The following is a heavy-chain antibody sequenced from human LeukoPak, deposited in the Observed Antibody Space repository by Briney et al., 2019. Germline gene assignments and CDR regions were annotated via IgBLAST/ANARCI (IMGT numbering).Heavy chain of an antibody. CDR3: AREWGRGYSYEYYYGMDV. CDR2: ISSSSSYI. J-gene: IGHJ6*02. Sequence: GGSLRLSCAASGFTFDIYTMQWVRQAPGKGLEWVSSISSSSSYIYYADSVKGRFTISRDNAKNSLYLQMNSLRAEDTAVYYCAREWGRGYSYEYYYGMDVWGQGTTVTVS. V-gene: IGHV3-21*01. D-gene: IGHD5-18*01. CDR1: GFTFDIYT.